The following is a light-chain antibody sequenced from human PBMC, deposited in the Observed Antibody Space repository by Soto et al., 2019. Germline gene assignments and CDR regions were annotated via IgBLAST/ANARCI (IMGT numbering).Light chain of an antibody. CDR3: SSFTLSTDV. J-gene: IGLJ1*01. CDR1: SRDVGGYNY. V-gene: IGLV2-14*01. Sequence: QSALTQPASVSGSPGQSTTISCTGTSRDVGGYNYVSWYQHYPDKAPKLIIYDVTSRPSGVSDRFSGSKSGNTASLTISGLQPEDEAHYYCSSFTLSTDVFGSGTKVTVL. CDR2: DVT.